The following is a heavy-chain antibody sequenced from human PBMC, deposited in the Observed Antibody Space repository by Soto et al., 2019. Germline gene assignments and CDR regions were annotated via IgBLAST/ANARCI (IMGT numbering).Heavy chain of an antibody. Sequence: LILSCAASGFTVSSNYMSWVRQAPGKGLEWVSVIYSGGSTYYADSVKGRFTISRDNSKNTLYLQMNSLRAEDTAVYYCARVSLIYYYDSSGYPDWYFDLWGRGTLVTVSS. D-gene: IGHD3-22*01. J-gene: IGHJ2*01. CDR3: ARVSLIYYYDSSGYPDWYFDL. V-gene: IGHV3-53*01. CDR1: GFTVSSNY. CDR2: IYSGGST.